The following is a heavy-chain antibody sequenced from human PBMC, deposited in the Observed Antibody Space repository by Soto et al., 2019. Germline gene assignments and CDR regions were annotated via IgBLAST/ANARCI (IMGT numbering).Heavy chain of an antibody. V-gene: IGHV3-23*01. J-gene: IGHJ4*02. Sequence: WWSLRLSCSASVFIFSSYAMSWFRQAPGKGLEWVSAISGSDGSTYYADSVKGRFTISRDNSRNTLYLQMNSLRAEDTAVYYCAKDGVAHIPLYTSGSSYDHWGQGTLVTVSS. D-gene: IGHD3-22*01. CDR2: ISGSDGST. CDR1: VFIFSSYA. CDR3: AKDGVAHIPLYTSGSSYDH.